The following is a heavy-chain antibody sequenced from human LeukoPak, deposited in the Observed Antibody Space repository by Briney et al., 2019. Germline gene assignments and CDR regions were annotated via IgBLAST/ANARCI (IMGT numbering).Heavy chain of an antibody. Sequence: PSETLSLTCTVSGGSISSSSYYWGWIRQPPGKGLEWIGSIYYSGSTNYNPSLKSRVTISVDTSKNQFSLKLSSVTAADTAVYYCARAGGAGYFDWTRPYNWFDPWGQGTLVTVSS. CDR3: ARAGGAGYFDWTRPYNWFDP. J-gene: IGHJ5*02. D-gene: IGHD3-9*01. CDR2: IYYSGST. V-gene: IGHV4-39*07. CDR1: GGSISSSSYY.